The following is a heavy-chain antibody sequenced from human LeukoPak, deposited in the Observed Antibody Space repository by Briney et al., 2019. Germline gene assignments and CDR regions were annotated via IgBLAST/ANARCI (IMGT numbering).Heavy chain of an antibody. CDR2: INPNSGGT. V-gene: IGHV1-2*02. J-gene: IGHJ6*02. D-gene: IGHD6-13*01. CDR1: GYTFTGYY. Sequence: ASVKVSCKASGYTFTGYYMHWVRQAPGQGLEWRGWINPNSGGTNYAQKFQGRVTMTRDTSISTAYMELSRLRSDDTAVYYCARTIAAADLYYYYGMDVWGQGTTVTVSS. CDR3: ARTIAAADLYYYYGMDV.